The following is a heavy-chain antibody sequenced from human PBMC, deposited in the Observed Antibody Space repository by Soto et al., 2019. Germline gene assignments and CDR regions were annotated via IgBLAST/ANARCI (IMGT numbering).Heavy chain of an antibody. D-gene: IGHD3-9*01. V-gene: IGHV1-24*01. CDR2: FDPEDGET. J-gene: IGHJ4*02. CDR3: ATDSLRYFDPPAFDN. Sequence: ASVKVSCKVSGYTLTELSMHWVRQSPGKGLEWMGGFDPEDGETIYAQKFQGRVTMTEDTSTDTAYMELSSLRSEDTAVYYCATDSLRYFDPPAFDNWGQGTLVTVSS. CDR1: GYTLTELS.